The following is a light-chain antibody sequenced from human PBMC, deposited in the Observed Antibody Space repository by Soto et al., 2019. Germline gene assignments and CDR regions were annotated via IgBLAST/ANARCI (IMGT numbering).Light chain of an antibody. J-gene: IGLJ2*01. V-gene: IGLV2-14*01. Sequence: QSALTQPASVSGSPGQSITISCTGTSSDVGGYNYVSWFQQHPGKAPKLMIYDVSNRPSGVSSRFSGSKSGNTASLTISGLKAEDEAGYYCSSYTKSSTFVVFGGWTKLTVL. CDR3: SSYTKSSTFVV. CDR1: SSDVGGYNY. CDR2: DVS.